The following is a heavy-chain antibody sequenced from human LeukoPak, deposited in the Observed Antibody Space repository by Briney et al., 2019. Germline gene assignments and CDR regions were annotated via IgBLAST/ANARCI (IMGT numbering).Heavy chain of an antibody. Sequence: SVKVSCKASGGTFSSYAISWVRQAPGQGLEWMGGILPIFGTANYAQKFQGRVTITADESTSTAYMELSRLRSDDTAVYYCARTQRYCSSTSCYQGIAAAGDFDYWGQGTLVTVSS. CDR1: GGTFSSYA. CDR3: ARTQRYCSSTSCYQGIAAAGDFDY. D-gene: IGHD2-2*01. CDR2: ILPIFGTA. V-gene: IGHV1-69*13. J-gene: IGHJ4*02.